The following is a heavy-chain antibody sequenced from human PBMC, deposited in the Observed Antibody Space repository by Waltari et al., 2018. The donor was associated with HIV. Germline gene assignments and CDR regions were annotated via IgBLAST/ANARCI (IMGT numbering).Heavy chain of an antibody. CDR3: ARGGFYGSGSKVN. V-gene: IGHV3-7*04. CDR1: GFTFSSYS. J-gene: IGHJ4*02. D-gene: IGHD3-10*01. CDR2: IKQDGSEK. Sequence: EVQQVESGGGLVQPGGSLRLSCAAAGFTFSSYSLSWVRPAPGKGLGWLANIKQDGSEKYYVDSVNGRFTISRDNAENSLYLQMNSLRAEDTAVYYCARGGFYGSGSKVNWGQGTLVTVSS.